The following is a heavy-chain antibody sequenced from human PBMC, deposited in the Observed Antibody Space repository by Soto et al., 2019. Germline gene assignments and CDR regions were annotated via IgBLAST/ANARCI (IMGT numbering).Heavy chain of an antibody. V-gene: IGHV3-15*07. J-gene: IGHJ4*02. CDR2: IKSKTDGGTT. CDR1: GFTFSNAW. CDR3: TTEGGIGDQTHY. Sequence: EVQLVESGGGLVKPGGSLRLSCAASGFTFSNAWMNWVRQAPGKGLEWVGRIKSKTDGGTTDYAAPVKGRFTISRDNSKNTLYLQMNSLKTEDTAVYYGTTEGGIGDQTHYWGQGTLVTVSS. D-gene: IGHD3-16*01.